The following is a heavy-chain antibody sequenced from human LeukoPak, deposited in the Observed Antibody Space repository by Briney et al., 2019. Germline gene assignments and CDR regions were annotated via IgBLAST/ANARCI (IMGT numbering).Heavy chain of an antibody. CDR2: IYNSGST. CDR1: GGSISSGDYY. J-gene: IGHJ3*02. CDR3: ARVAVLRSFDWPRHDSYAFDI. D-gene: IGHD3-9*01. V-gene: IGHV4-30-4*01. Sequence: SETLSLICTVSGGSISSGDYYWSWIRQPPGKGLEWIGYIYNSGSTHYNPSLKSRVTISVDTSKNQFSLKLSSVTAADTAVYYCARVAVLRSFDWPRHDSYAFDIWGQGTMVTVSS.